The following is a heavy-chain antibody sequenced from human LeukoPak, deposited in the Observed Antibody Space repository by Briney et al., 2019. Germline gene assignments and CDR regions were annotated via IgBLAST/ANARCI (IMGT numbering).Heavy chain of an antibody. CDR1: GFTFSSYA. D-gene: IGHD3-10*01. CDR3: AIMVRGVMVNFDY. Sequence: PGGSLRLSCAASGFTFSSYAMSWVRQAPGKGLEWVSAISGSGGSTYYADSVKGRFTISRDNSKNTLYLQMNSLRAEDTAVYYCAIMVRGVMVNFDYWGQGTLVTVSS. V-gene: IGHV3-23*01. CDR2: ISGSGGST. J-gene: IGHJ4*02.